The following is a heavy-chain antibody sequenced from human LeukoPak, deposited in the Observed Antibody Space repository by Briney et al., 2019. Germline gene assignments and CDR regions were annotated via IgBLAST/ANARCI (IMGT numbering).Heavy chain of an antibody. D-gene: IGHD3-9*01. CDR2: IKQDGSEK. CDR1: GFPYYNYW. J-gene: IGHJ4*02. CDR3: ARSRTKVLRYFDRWDY. V-gene: IGHV3-7*03. Sequence: GGPLRLPCAASGFPYYNYWMICAPDARGKGRVGVANIKQDGSEKCYVDSVKGRFTISRDNAKNSRYLQMNSLRAEDTAVYYCARSRTKVLRYFDRWDYWGQGTLVTVSS.